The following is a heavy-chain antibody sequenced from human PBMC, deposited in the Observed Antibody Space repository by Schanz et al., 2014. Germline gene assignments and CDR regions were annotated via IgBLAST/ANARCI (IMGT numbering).Heavy chain of an antibody. J-gene: IGHJ6*03. CDR3: ARAPVTVGPYHYYMDV. CDR2: ISAYNGHT. D-gene: IGHD4-17*01. Sequence: QVQLVQSGAEVKKPGASVKVSCKASGYTFTSYYIHWVRQAPGQGLEWMGWISAYNGHTTYAQKFQGRVAMTTDTSTSTAYMELSSLRSEDTSVYYCARAPVTVGPYHYYMDVWGKGTTVTVSS. CDR1: GYTFTSYY. V-gene: IGHV1-18*04.